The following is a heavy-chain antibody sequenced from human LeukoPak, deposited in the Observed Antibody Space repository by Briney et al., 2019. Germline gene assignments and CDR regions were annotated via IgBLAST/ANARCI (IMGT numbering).Heavy chain of an antibody. V-gene: IGHV1-69*13. D-gene: IGHD3-3*01. J-gene: IGHJ4*02. CDR1: GGTFSSYA. CDR2: IIPIFGTA. CDR3: ARGTWSGYYTPFDY. Sequence: SVKVSCKASGGTFSSYAISWVRQAPGQGLEWMGGIIPIFGTANYAQKFQGRVTITADESTSTAYMELSSLRSEDAAVYYCARGTWSGYYTPFDYWGQGTLVTVSS.